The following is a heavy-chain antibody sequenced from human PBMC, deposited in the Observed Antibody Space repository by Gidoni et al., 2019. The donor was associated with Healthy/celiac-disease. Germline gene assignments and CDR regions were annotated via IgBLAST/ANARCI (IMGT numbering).Heavy chain of an antibody. CDR1: GFTFSSYG. D-gene: IGHD1-26*01. Sequence: QVQLVESGGGVVQPGRSLRLSCAASGFTFSSYGMHWVRQAPGKGLEWVAVIWYDGSNKYYADSVKGRFTISRDNSKNTLYLQMNSLRAEDTAVYYCARDGRGAEFDYWGQGTLVTVSS. CDR2: IWYDGSNK. V-gene: IGHV3-33*01. CDR3: ARDGRGAEFDY. J-gene: IGHJ4*02.